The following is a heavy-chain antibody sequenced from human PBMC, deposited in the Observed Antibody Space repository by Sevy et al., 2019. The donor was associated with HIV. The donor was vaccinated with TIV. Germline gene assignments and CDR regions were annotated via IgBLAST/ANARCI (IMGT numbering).Heavy chain of an antibody. CDR1: GGSISSYY. D-gene: IGHD5-12*01. CDR2: IYYSGST. Sequence: SETLSLTCTVSGGSISSYYWSWIRQPPGKGLEWIGYIYYSGSTNYNPSLKSRVTISVDTSKNQFSLMLSSVTAADTAVYYCARHSGYDSRYFDYWGQGTLVTVSS. J-gene: IGHJ4*02. CDR3: ARHSGYDSRYFDY. V-gene: IGHV4-59*01.